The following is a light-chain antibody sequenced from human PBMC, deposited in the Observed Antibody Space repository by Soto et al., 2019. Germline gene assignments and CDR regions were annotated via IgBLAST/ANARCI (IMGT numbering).Light chain of an antibody. CDR1: SSDVGAYKF. Sequence: QSALTQPASVSGSPGQSITISCTGTSSDVGAYKFVSWYRHHPGRAPQVMIYEVTNRPSGVSSRFSGSKSGNTASLTISGLQPEDEGDYYCSSYSSTSTPWVFGGGTKVTVL. J-gene: IGLJ3*02. CDR3: SSYSSTSTPWV. V-gene: IGLV2-14*01. CDR2: EVT.